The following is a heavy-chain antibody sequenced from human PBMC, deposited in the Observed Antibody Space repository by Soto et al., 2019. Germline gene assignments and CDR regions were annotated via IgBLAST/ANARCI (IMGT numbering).Heavy chain of an antibody. CDR3: ARHAWLEC. CDR2: IHSSGST. J-gene: IGHJ5*01. CDR1: GFNVSINS. V-gene: IGHV3-53*01. Sequence: GSLRLSCAASGFNVSINSMNWVRQAPGKGLEWVSVIHSSGSTNYADSVKGRFTISRDSSENMFYLQMNSLRAEDTAVYYCARHAWLECWGQGTLVTVSS.